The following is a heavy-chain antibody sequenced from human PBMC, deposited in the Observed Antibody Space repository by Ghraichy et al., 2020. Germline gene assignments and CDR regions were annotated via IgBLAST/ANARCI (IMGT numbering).Heavy chain of an antibody. CDR3: ARDIRGSYDY. CDR2: INPNGGGT. D-gene: IGHD1-26*01. V-gene: IGHV1-2*02. Sequence: ASVNVSCKTSGYSFTDNNVHWVRQAPGQGLEWMGLINPNGGGTYYSQKFQGRVTLTGDTSISTAYMDLNRLISDDTAVYFCARDIRGSYDYWGQGTLVTVSS. CDR1: GYSFTDNN. J-gene: IGHJ4*02.